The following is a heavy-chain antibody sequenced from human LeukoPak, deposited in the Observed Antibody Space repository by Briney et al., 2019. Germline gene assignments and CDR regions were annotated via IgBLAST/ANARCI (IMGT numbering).Heavy chain of an antibody. CDR1: GGSISSYY. CDR3: ARGVWGYSYGITYYYYYMDV. Sequence: SETPSLTCTVSGGSISSYYWSWIRQPPGKGLEWIGYIYYSGSTNYNPSLKSRVTISVDTSKNQFSLKLSSVTAADTAVYYCARGVWGYSYGITYYYYYMDVWGKGTTVTVSS. D-gene: IGHD5-18*01. CDR2: IYYSGST. J-gene: IGHJ6*03. V-gene: IGHV4-59*01.